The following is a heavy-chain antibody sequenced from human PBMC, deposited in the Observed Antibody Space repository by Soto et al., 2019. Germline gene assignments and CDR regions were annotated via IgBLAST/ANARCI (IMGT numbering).Heavy chain of an antibody. Sequence: QVQLQQSGPGLVKPSQTLSLTCTISGDSVSTNNVTWNWIRQSPSRGLEWQGRTFYRSKYYYDYALSVKGRITINADTSKNQFSLQMNSVTPEDTAVYYCARNEGSGYDYFFDFWGQGLLVTVSS. D-gene: IGHD5-12*01. V-gene: IGHV6-1*01. CDR3: ARNEGSGYDYFFDF. J-gene: IGHJ4*02. CDR2: TFYRSKYYY. CDR1: GDSVSTNNVT.